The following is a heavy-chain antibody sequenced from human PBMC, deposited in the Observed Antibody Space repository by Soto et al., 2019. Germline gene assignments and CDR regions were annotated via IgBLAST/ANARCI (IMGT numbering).Heavy chain of an antibody. CDR1: GGTFSRYG. CDR3: ASTGEAPEGDESGRGDAFDI. J-gene: IGHJ3*02. V-gene: IGHV1-69*06. Sequence: QVQLVQSGSEVKKPGSSVKVSCKASGGTFSRYGFIWVRQVPGQGLEWMGGIIPVSGTANYAVKFQGRVTITVDRVTSTGYMELTSLRSEDTAVYFCASTGEAPEGDESGRGDAFDICGQGTKVTVSS. CDR2: IIPVSGTA. D-gene: IGHD1-26*01.